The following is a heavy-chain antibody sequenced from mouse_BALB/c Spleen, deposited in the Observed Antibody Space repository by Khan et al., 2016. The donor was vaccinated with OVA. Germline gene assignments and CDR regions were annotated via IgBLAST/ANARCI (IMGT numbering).Heavy chain of an antibody. J-gene: IGHJ4*01. D-gene: IGHD1-1*01. Sequence: VQLQQSGPELVKPGASVKMSCKASGYTFTNYVMHWVKQKPGQGLEWIGYINPYNDGAKYNEKFKGKATLTSDKSSNTSYMELSSLTSEDSAVYYCARYCSSPDDAMDYWGQGTSVTVSS. CDR1: GYTFTNYV. CDR2: INPYNDGA. CDR3: ARYCSSPDDAMDY. V-gene: IGHV1S136*01.